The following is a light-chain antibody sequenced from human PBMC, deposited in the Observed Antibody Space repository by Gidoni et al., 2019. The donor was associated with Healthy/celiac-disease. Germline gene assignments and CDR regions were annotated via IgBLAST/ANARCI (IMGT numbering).Light chain of an antibody. CDR3: QQRSNWPPT. V-gene: IGKV3-11*01. CDR2: DAS. CDR1: QSVSSY. Sequence: EIVLTQSPATLSLSPGERATLSCRASQSVSSYLAWYQQKPGQAPGLLIYDASNRATGILARFSGSGSGTDFTLTISSLEPEDFAVYYCQQRSNWPPTFGQGTKVEIK. J-gene: IGKJ1*01.